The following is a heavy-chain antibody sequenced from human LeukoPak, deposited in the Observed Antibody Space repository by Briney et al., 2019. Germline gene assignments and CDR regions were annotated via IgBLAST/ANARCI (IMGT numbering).Heavy chain of an antibody. CDR1: GYTFTGYY. Sequence: GASVKVSCKASGYTFTGYYMHWVRQAPGQGLEWMGWINPNSGGTNYAQKFQGRVTMTRDTSISTAYMELSRLRSDDTAVYYCARDIVVVPAAKYYYYGMDVWGQGTTVTVSS. CDR3: ARDIVVVPAAKYYYYGMDV. D-gene: IGHD2-2*01. J-gene: IGHJ6*02. V-gene: IGHV1-2*02. CDR2: INPNSGGT.